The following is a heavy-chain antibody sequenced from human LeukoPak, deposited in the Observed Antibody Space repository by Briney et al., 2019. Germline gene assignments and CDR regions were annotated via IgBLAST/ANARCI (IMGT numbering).Heavy chain of an antibody. CDR2: IYYSGST. V-gene: IGHV4-31*03. CDR1: GGSISSGGYY. J-gene: IGHJ5*02. D-gene: IGHD2-2*03. CDR3: ARVGYCSSTSCYRFDP. Sequence: SETLSLTCTVSGGSISSGGYYWSWIRQHPGKGLEWIGYIYYSGSTYYNPSLKSRVTISVVTSKNQFSLKLSSVTAADTAVYYCARVGYCSSTSCYRFDPWGQGTLVTVSS.